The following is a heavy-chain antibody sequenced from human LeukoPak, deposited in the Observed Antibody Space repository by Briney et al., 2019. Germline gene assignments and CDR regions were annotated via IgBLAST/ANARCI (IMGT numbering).Heavy chain of an antibody. CDR3: ARGVIRAVAVLGY. CDR2: IYYTGGT. CDR1: GGSITTSSYY. Sequence: SETLSLTCSVSGGSITTSSYYWGWIRQPPEKGLEWIGSIYYTGGTFYSPSLKSRVIISVDMSKNQFSLKLRSVTAADTAVYYCARGVIRAVAVLGYWGQGTLVTVSS. V-gene: IGHV4-39*07. J-gene: IGHJ4*02. D-gene: IGHD6-19*01.